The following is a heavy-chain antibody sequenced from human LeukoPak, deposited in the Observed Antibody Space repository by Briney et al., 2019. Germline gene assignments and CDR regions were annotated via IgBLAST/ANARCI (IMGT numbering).Heavy chain of an antibody. V-gene: IGHV3-23*01. CDR3: AKPRGSGSSYNGGFDY. CDR1: GFTFSSYA. Sequence: QPGGSLRLSCAPSGFTFSSYAMSWVRQAPGKGLECVSFISGGGGSTYYADSVKGRFTISRDNSKNTLYLQMNILRAEDTAVYYCAKPRGSGSSYNGGFDYWGQGTLVTVSS. CDR2: ISGGGGST. D-gene: IGHD3-10*01. J-gene: IGHJ4*02.